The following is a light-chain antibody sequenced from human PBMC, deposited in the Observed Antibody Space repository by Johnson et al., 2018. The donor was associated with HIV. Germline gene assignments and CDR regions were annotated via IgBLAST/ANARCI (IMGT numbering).Light chain of an antibody. V-gene: IGLV1-51*02. CDR1: RSNIGNNY. J-gene: IGLJ1*01. Sequence: QSVLTQPPSVSAAPGHKVTISCSGGRSNIGNNYVSWYQQLPGTTPKLLMYEDNERPSGIPDRFSGSKSGTSATLGISGLQTGDEADYFCGTWDSRLSIFVFGTGTKITV. CDR3: GTWDSRLSIFV. CDR2: EDN.